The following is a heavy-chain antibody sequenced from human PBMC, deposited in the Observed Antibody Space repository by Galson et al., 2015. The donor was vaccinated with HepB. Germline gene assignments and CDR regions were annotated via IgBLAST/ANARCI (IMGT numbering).Heavy chain of an antibody. CDR3: ARDHYDSSGTEGDDAFDI. CDR1: GGTFSSYA. CDR2: IIPIFGTA. V-gene: IGHV1-69*06. D-gene: IGHD3-22*01. Sequence: SVKVSCKASGGTFSSYAISWVRQAPGQGLEWMGGIIPIFGTANYAQKFQGRVTITADKSTSTAYMELSSLRSEDTAVYYCARDHYDSSGTEGDDAFDIWGQGTMVTVSS. J-gene: IGHJ3*02.